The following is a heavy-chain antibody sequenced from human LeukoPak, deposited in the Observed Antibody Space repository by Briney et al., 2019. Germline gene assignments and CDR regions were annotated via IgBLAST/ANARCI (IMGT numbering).Heavy chain of an antibody. CDR3: ARGEYDFWSGYYRNYYGMDV. CDR2: ISYDGSNK. J-gene: IGHJ6*02. V-gene: IGHV3-30-3*01. CDR1: GFTFSSYA. Sequence: GGSLRLSCAASGFTFSSYAMHWVRQAPGKGLEWVAVISYDGSNKYYADSVKGRITISRDNSKNTLYLQMNSLRAEDTAVYYCARGEYDFWSGYYRNYYGMDVWGQGTTVTVSS. D-gene: IGHD3-3*01.